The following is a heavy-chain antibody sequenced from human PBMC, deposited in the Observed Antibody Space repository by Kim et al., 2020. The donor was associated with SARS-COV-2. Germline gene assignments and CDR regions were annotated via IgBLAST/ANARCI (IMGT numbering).Heavy chain of an antibody. CDR1: GFTFSRYG. J-gene: IGHJ6*02. CDR2: ISYDGSNK. V-gene: IGHV3-30*18. CDR3: AKERIASSYYYYYGMDV. Sequence: GGSLRLSCAASGFTFSRYGMHWVRQAPGKGLEWVAVISYDGSNKYYADSVKGRFTISRDNSKNTLYLQMNSLRAEDTAVYYCAKERIASSYYYYYGMDVWGQGTTVTVSS. D-gene: IGHD2-15*01.